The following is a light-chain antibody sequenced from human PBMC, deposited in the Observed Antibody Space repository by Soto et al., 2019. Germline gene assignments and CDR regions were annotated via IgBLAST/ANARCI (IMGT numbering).Light chain of an antibody. CDR3: QQSYSTPPT. CDR1: QSVSNY. J-gene: IGKJ2*01. CDR2: AAS. V-gene: IGKV1-39*01. Sequence: DLQMTQSPSSLSASVGDRVTITCRASQSVSNYLNWYQQKPGKAPKVLIYAASSLQSGVPSRFSGSGSGTDFTLTISSLQPEDFATYYCQQSYSTPPTFGQGTKLEIK.